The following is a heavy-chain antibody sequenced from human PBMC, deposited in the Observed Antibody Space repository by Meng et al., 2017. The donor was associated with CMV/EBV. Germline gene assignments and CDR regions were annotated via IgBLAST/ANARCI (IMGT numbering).Heavy chain of an antibody. CDR3: ARVTGAGDYYFDY. D-gene: IGHD4-17*01. CDR2: ISSNGGST. V-gene: IGHV3-64*02. CDR1: GFTFSSYA. J-gene: IGHJ4*02. Sequence: GGSLRLSCAASGFTFSSYAMHWVRQAPGKGLEYVSAISSNGGSTYYADSVKGRFTISRDNSKNTLYLQMGSLRAEDMAVYYCARVTGAGDYYFDYWGQGTLVTSPQ.